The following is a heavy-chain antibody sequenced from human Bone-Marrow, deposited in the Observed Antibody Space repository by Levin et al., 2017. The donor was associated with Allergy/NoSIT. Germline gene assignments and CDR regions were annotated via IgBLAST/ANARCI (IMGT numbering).Heavy chain of an antibody. Sequence: PSQTLSLTCSVSGGSIRSGDDYWSWIRQPPGAGLEWIGYISNSGSTYYNPSLKSRLTISVDTSKNQISLKLRSVTAADTAVYYCARTGGTLLEWPAYDYWGQGALVTVSS. CDR3: ARTGGTLLEWPAYDY. V-gene: IGHV4-30-4*01. CDR2: ISNSGST. CDR1: GGSIRSGDDY. J-gene: IGHJ4*02. D-gene: IGHD3-3*01.